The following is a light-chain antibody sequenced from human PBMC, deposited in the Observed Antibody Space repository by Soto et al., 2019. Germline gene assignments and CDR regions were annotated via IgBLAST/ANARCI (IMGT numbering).Light chain of an antibody. CDR3: QQYNTWPPGYT. J-gene: IGKJ2*01. CDR1: QSLGSN. V-gene: IGKV3-15*01. Sequence: EIVMTQSPATLSVSPGERATLSCRASQSLGSNLAWYQQKPGQSPRLLIYGASTRATGIPARFSGSGSGTEFTLTISSLQSEDFAVYYCQQYNTWPPGYTFGQGTKLEIK. CDR2: GAS.